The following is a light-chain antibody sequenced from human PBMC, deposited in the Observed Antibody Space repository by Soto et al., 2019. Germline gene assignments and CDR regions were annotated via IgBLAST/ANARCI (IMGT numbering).Light chain of an antibody. CDR2: GNS. J-gene: IGLJ1*01. V-gene: IGLV1-40*01. CDR1: SSNIGAGYD. Sequence: QSVLTQPPSVSGAPGQRVTISCTGSSSNIGAGYDVHWYQQLPGTAPKLLIYGNSNRPSGVPDRFSGSKSGTSASLAITGLQAEDEADYYCQSYDSGLSGFYVFGTGTKV. CDR3: QSYDSGLSGFYV.